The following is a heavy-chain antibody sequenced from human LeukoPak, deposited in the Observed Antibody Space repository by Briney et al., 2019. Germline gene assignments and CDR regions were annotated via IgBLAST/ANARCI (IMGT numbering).Heavy chain of an antibody. CDR2: INHSGST. CDR3: ARLFQDGRSLYYYYGMDV. Sequence: SETLSLTCAVYGGSFSGYYWSWIRQPPGKGLEWIGEINHSGSTNYNPSLKSRVTISVDTSKNQFSLKLSSVTAADTAVDYCARLFQDGRSLYYYYGMDVWGQGTTVTVSS. J-gene: IGHJ6*02. D-gene: IGHD2-15*01. CDR1: GGSFSGYY. V-gene: IGHV4-34*01.